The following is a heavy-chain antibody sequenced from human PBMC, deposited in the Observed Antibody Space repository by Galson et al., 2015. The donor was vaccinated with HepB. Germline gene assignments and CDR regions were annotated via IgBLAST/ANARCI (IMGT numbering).Heavy chain of an antibody. CDR3: ARARIQLWSDDAFDI. V-gene: IGHV1-3*01. J-gene: IGHJ3*02. CDR1: GYTFTSYA. Sequence: SVKVSCKASGYTFTSYAMHWVRQAPGQRLEWMGWMNAGNSNTKYSQKFQGRVTITRDTSASTAYMDLSSLRSEDTAIYYCARARIQLWSDDAFDIWGQGTMVTVPS. CDR2: MNAGNSNT. D-gene: IGHD5-18*01.